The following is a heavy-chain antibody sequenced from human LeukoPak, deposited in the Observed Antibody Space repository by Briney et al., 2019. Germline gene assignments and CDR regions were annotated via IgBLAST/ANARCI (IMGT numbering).Heavy chain of an antibody. CDR1: GFTFSSYA. J-gene: IGHJ4*02. Sequence: GGSLRLSCAASGFTFSSYAMSWVRQAPGKGLEWVAVISYDGSNKYYADSVKGRFTISRDNSKNTLYLQMNSLRAEDTAVYYCANGDYIYWGQGTLVTVSS. CDR2: ISYDGSNK. CDR3: ANGDYIY. V-gene: IGHV3-30*18. D-gene: IGHD4-17*01.